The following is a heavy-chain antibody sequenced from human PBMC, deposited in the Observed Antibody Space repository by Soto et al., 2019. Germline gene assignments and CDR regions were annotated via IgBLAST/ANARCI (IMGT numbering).Heavy chain of an antibody. Sequence: SETLSLTCTVSGGSISSYYWSWIRQPPGKGLEWIGYIYYSGYTNYNPSLKSRVTISVDTSKNQFSLKLSSVTAADTAVYYCARAGSSGYYDYYYYGMDVWGQGTTVTVSS. CDR1: GGSISSYY. V-gene: IGHV4-59*01. D-gene: IGHD3-22*01. J-gene: IGHJ6*02. CDR2: IYYSGYT. CDR3: ARAGSSGYYDYYYYGMDV.